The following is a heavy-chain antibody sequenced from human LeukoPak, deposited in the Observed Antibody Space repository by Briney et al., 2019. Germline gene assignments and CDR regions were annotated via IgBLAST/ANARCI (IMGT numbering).Heavy chain of an antibody. V-gene: IGHV3-23*01. CDR1: GFTFSSYA. Sequence: GGSLRLSCAASGFTFSSYAMSWVRRAPGKGLEWVSAMRGNGGSTEYVDSVRGRFIISRDNSRNTLYLQMNSLRAEDTAVYYCAKSITAAGTYAFDIWGQGTVVTVSS. J-gene: IGHJ3*02. D-gene: IGHD6-13*01. CDR3: AKSITAAGTYAFDI. CDR2: MRGNGGST.